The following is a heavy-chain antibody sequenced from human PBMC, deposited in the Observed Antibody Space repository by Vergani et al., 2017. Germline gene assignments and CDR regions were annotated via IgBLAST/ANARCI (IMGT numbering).Heavy chain of an antibody. Sequence: QVQLVQSGAEVKKPGASVKVSCKASGYTFTGYYMHWVRQAPGQGLEWMGWINPNSGGTNYAQKFQGWVTMTRDTSISTAYMELSRLRSDDTAVYYCAREGMGQQLVTGPYYYYGMDVWGQGTTVTVSS. CDR2: INPNSGGT. D-gene: IGHD6-13*01. V-gene: IGHV1-2*04. CDR1: GYTFTGYY. CDR3: AREGMGQQLVTGPYYYYGMDV. J-gene: IGHJ6*02.